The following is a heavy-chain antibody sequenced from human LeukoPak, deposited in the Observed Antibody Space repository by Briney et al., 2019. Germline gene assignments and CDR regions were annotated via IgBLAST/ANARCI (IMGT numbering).Heavy chain of an antibody. J-gene: IGHJ4*02. CDR3: AKVRGSYHLYY. CDR2: ISGSGGST. CDR1: GFTVSSNY. Sequence: PGGSLRLSCAASGFTVSSNYMSWVRQAPGKGLEWVSAISGSGGSTYYADSVKGRFTISRDNSKNTLYLQMNSLRAEDTAVYYCAKVRGSYHLYYWGQGTLVTVSS. D-gene: IGHD1-26*01. V-gene: IGHV3-23*01.